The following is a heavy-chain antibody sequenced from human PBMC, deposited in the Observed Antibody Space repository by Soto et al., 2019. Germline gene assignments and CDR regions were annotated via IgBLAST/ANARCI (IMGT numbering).Heavy chain of an antibody. CDR1: GYTFTSYD. D-gene: IGHD6-13*01. J-gene: IGHJ3*02. V-gene: IGHV1-8*02. CDR3: PNARPDSSSWFHDAFDI. Sequence: ASVEVSCKXSGYTFTSYDINWVRQATGQGLEWMGWMNPNSGNTGYAQKFQGRVTMTRNTSISTAYMELSSLRSEDTAVYYCPNARPDSSSWFHDAFDIWGQGTMVTVSS. CDR2: MNPNSGNT.